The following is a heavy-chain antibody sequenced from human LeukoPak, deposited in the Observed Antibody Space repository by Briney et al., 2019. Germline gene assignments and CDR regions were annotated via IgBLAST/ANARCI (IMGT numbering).Heavy chain of an antibody. D-gene: IGHD1-26*01. J-gene: IGHJ4*02. Sequence: SETLSLTCSVSTYSTDTHNWNWIRQSPGKGLEWIGHIYHSGTTDYNPSFKSRVTISIDMSKKEFSLKLTSVTVADTAMYYCVNLPWELIAPYFDLWGQGAFVIVSS. CDR1: TYSTDTHN. CDR2: IYHSGTT. CDR3: VNLPWELIAPYFDL. V-gene: IGHV4-59*11.